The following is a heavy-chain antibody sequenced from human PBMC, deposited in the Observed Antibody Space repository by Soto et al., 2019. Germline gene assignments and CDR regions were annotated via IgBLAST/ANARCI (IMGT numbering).Heavy chain of an antibody. CDR3: AKDQVLLHQNRLGVFDI. Sequence: GKGLEWVSAISGSGGSTYYADSVKGRFTISRDNSKNTLYLQMNSLRAEDTAVYYFAKDQVLLHQNRLGVFDIRGQGTMVTVSS. D-gene: IGHD2-15*01. V-gene: IGHV3-23*01. CDR2: ISGSGGST. J-gene: IGHJ3*02.